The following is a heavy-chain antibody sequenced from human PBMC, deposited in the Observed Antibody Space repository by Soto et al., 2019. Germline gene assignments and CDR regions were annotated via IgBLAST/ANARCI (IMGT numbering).Heavy chain of an antibody. D-gene: IGHD3-9*01. V-gene: IGHV4-4*07. J-gene: IGHJ6*01. CDR2: VSSSGNT. CDR1: GDSLGNYY. CDR3: ARADYEILAGSNAMGL. Sequence: LSLTCTVSGDSLGNYYWFWIRQPVGKGLEWIGRVSSSGNTNANPTLNSRATMSIDTSKNQFSLRLRSVTAADTAVYYCARADYEILAGSNAMGLWGQVNRGAVAS.